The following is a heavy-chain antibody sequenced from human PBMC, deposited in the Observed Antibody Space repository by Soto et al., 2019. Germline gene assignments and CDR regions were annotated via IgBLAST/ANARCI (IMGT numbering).Heavy chain of an antibody. CDR2: INHSGST. V-gene: IGHV4-34*01. D-gene: IGHD3-16*01. CDR3: ARDPGGPPLNRFDS. Sequence: PSETLSLTCSVYGGSFSDYYWSWIRQPPGKGLEWIGEINHSGSTNYNPSLKSRVTISVHTSKNQFSLKLSSVTAADTAVYYCARDPGGPPLNRFDSWGHGTLVTVSS. J-gene: IGHJ5*01. CDR1: GGSFSDYY.